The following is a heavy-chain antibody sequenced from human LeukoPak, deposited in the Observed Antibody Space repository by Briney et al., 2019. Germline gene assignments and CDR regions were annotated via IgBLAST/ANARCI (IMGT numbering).Heavy chain of an antibody. V-gene: IGHV1-2*02. J-gene: IGHJ3*02. Sequence: ASVKVSCKASGYTFTGYYMHWVRQAPGQGLEWMGWINPNSGGTNYAQKFQGRVTMTRDTSTSTAYMELSRLRSDDTAVYYCAVAATVTTSSPEDAFDIWGQGTMVTVSS. CDR3: AVAATVTTSSPEDAFDI. D-gene: IGHD4-17*01. CDR2: INPNSGGT. CDR1: GYTFTGYY.